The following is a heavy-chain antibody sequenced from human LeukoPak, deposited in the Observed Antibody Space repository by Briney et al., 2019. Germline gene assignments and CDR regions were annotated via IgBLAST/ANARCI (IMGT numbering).Heavy chain of an antibody. D-gene: IGHD2-21*02. V-gene: IGHV1-18*01. CDR3: ARAWIMVTSHLDF. J-gene: IGHJ4*02. CDR2: ISAHDGNT. CDR1: GYTFTNHG. Sequence: VASVKVSCKASGYTFTNHGITWVRPAPGQGLEWMGWISAHDGNTNYAQKLQGRVTMTTDTSTSIAYMELRSLRSDDTAMYYCARAWIMVTSHLDFWGQGTLVTVSS.